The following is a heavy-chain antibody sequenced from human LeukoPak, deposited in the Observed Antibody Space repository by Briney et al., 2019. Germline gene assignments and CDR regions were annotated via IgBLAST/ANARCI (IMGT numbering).Heavy chain of an antibody. Sequence: ASVKVSCKASGYTFTTHHMHWVRQAPGQGLEWMGIINPSGGITSYAQKFQGRVTMTRDTSTSTVNMELSSLRSEDTAVYYCARAYYYDSSGPIHYFDYWGQGTLVTVSP. CDR3: ARAYYYDSSGPIHYFDY. CDR2: INPSGGIT. D-gene: IGHD3-22*01. J-gene: IGHJ4*02. CDR1: GYTFTTHH. V-gene: IGHV1-46*01.